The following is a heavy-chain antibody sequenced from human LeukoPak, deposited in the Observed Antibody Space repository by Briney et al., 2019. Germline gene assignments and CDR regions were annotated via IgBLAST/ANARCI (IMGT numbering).Heavy chain of an antibody. V-gene: IGHV3-7*05. CDR3: ARVRPGNSFDY. Sequence: GGSLRLSCAASGFTFSDSWMTWVRQAPGKGLEWVASIKQHGSERYYVDSVKGRFTISRDNAKNSLYLRMNSLRAEDTAVYYWARVRPGNSFDYWGQGTLVTVSS. J-gene: IGHJ4*02. CDR1: GFTFSDSW. CDR2: IKQHGSER.